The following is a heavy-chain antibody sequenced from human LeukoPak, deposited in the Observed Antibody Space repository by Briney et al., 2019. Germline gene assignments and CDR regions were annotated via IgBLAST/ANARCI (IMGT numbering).Heavy chain of an antibody. CDR2: INHSGST. Sequence: SETLSLTCAVYGGSFSGYYWSWIRQPPGKGLEWIGEINHSGSTNYNPSLKSRVTISVDTSKDQFSLKLSSVTAADTAVYYCARGKQWLVHFFDYWGQGTLVTVSS. CDR1: GGSFSGYY. CDR3: ARGKQWLVHFFDY. D-gene: IGHD6-19*01. J-gene: IGHJ4*02. V-gene: IGHV4-34*01.